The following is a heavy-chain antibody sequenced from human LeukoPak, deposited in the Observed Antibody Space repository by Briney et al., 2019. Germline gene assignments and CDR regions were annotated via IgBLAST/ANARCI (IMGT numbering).Heavy chain of an antibody. V-gene: IGHV3-30*04. J-gene: IGHJ3*02. D-gene: IGHD3-22*01. CDR2: ISYDGSNK. CDR3: AAPEVPYYYDSSGYYPRIYAFDI. Sequence: HSGGSLRLSCAASGFTFSSYAMHWVRQAPGKGPEWVAVISYDGSNKYYADSVKGRFTISRDNAKNSLYLQMNSLRADDTAVYYCAAPEVPYYYDSSGYYPRIYAFDIWGQGTMVTVSS. CDR1: GFTFSSYA.